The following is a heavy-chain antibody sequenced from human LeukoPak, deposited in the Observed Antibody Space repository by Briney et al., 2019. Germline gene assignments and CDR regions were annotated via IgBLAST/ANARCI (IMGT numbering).Heavy chain of an antibody. CDR2: INAGNGNT. CDR1: GYTFTSYA. V-gene: IGHV1-3*01. D-gene: IGHD6-13*01. CDR3: ASGPSIAADDAFDI. Sequence: GASVKVSCKASGYTFTSYAMHWVRQAPGQRLEWMGWINAGNGNTKYSQKFQGRVTITRDTSASTAYMELSSLRSEGTAVYYCASGPSIAADDAFDIWGQGTMVTVSS. J-gene: IGHJ3*02.